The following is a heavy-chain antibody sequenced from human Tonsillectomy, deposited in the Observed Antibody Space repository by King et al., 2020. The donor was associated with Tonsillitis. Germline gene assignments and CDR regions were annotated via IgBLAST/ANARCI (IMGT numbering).Heavy chain of an antibody. CDR3: ATGRLGSGWYYFDY. V-gene: IGHV3-21*01. J-gene: IGHJ4*01. Sequence: VQLVESGGGLVKPGGSLRLSCAASGFTFSSYSMNWVRQAPGKGLEWVSSISSSSSYIYYADSVKGRFTISRDNAKNSLYLQMNSLRAEDTAVYYCATGRLGSGWYYFDYWGHGTLVTVSS. CDR2: ISSSSSYI. CDR1: GFTFSSYS. D-gene: IGHD6-19*01.